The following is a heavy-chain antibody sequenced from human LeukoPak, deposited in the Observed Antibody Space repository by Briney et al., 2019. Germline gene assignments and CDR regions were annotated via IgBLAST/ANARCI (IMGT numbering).Heavy chain of an antibody. CDR1: GLTFTCYW. Sequence: GGSLSRSCAASGLTFTCYWRQWVRQAPGKGLVWVLRINSDGSGTIHADSGKGRFTSARATAKNTLYLSINSPRAEDASDCDCPTDGDGSVDLDYWGQGTLVTVSS. CDR2: INSDGSGT. D-gene: IGHD5-24*01. V-gene: IGHV3-74*01. J-gene: IGHJ4*02. CDR3: PTDGDGSVDLDY.